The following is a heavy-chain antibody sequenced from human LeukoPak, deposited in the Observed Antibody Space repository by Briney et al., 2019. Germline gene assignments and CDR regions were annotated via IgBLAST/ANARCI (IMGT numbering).Heavy chain of an antibody. Sequence: SGGSLRLSSAASGLTFSDYYMSWIRQAPGKGLEWLSYINIGGTNTHYADSVKGRFTISRDNAKKSLYLEMTNLRAEDTAVYYCATDGAGFDTWGQGVLVTVSS. J-gene: IGHJ5*02. CDR3: ATDGAGFDT. V-gene: IGHV3-11*01. CDR1: GLTFSDYY. CDR2: INIGGTNT.